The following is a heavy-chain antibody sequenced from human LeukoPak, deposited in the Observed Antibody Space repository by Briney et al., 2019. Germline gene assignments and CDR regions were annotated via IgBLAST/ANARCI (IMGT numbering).Heavy chain of an antibody. CDR3: ARGGSGWSRDY. CDR2: ISAYNGNT. D-gene: IGHD6-19*01. J-gene: IGHJ4*02. V-gene: IGHV1-18*01. CDR1: AYTFTNYA. Sequence: GASVTVSCKASAYTFTNYAIGWVRQAPGQGLEWMGWISAYNGNTNYAQKLQGRVTLATDASSSTAYMELRSLRSDDTAVYYCARGGSGWSRDYWGQGTLVTVSS.